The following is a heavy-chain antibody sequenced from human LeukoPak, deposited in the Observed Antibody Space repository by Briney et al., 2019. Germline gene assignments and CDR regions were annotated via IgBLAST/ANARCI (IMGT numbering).Heavy chain of an antibody. CDR3: ARVGSGLRDF. CDR1: GGSISSYY. Sequence: PSETLSLTCTVSGGSISSYYWSWIRQPPGKGLEWIGYIYYSGSTNYNPSLKSRVTMSVDTTKNQLSLKLSSVTAADTAVYYCARVGSGLRDFWGQGTLVTVSS. J-gene: IGHJ4*02. V-gene: IGHV4-59*08. D-gene: IGHD3-3*01. CDR2: IYYSGST.